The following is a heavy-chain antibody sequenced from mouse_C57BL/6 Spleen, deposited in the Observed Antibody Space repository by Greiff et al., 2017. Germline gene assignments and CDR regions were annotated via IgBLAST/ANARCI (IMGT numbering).Heavy chain of an antibody. CDR2: INYDGSST. D-gene: IGHD2-1*01. V-gene: IGHV5-16*01. CDR3: ARASYGNYVGWFAY. Sequence: DVMLVESEGGLVQPGSSMKLSCTASGFTFSDYYMAWVRQVPEKGLEWVANINYDGSSTYYLDSLKSRFIISRDNAKNILYLQMSSLKSEDTATYYCARASYGNYVGWFAYWGQGTLVTVSA. CDR1: GFTFSDYY. J-gene: IGHJ3*01.